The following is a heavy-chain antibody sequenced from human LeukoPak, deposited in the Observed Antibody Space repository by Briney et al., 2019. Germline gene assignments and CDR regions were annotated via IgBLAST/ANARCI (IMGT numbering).Heavy chain of an antibody. D-gene: IGHD3-9*01. J-gene: IGHJ4*02. CDR2: IKSKTDGGTT. CDR1: GFTFSNAW. V-gene: IGHV3-15*01. Sequence: GGSLRLSCAASGFTFSNAWVTWVRQAPGKGLEWVGRIKSKTDGGTTDYAAPVKGRFTISRDDSKNTVYLQMNSLKTEDTAVYYCTTDSFTIFWSLDYWGQGTLVTVSS. CDR3: TTDSFTIFWSLDY.